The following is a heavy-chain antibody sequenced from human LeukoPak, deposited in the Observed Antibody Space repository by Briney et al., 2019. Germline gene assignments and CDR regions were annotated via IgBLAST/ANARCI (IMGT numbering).Heavy chain of an antibody. D-gene: IGHD3-3*01. CDR3: ARARTYTIFGVVIYYFDY. CDR2: IYHSGST. J-gene: IGHJ4*02. V-gene: IGHV4-4*02. CDR1: GGFISSSNW. Sequence: PSETLSLTCAVSGGFISSSNWWSWVRQPPGKGLEWIGEIYHSGSTNYNPSLKSRVTISVDKSKNQFSLKLSSVTAADTAVYYCARARTYTIFGVVIYYFDYWGQGTLVTVSS.